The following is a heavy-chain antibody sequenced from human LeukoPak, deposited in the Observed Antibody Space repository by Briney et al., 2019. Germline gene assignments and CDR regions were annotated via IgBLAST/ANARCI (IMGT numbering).Heavy chain of an antibody. CDR2: ISYDGSIK. Sequence: PGGSLRLSCAASGFTFSNDGMHWVRQAPNKGLEWVAVISYDGSIKYYADSVKGRFTISRDNPKKTLYLQMNSLRFEDTAVYYCAKIGANWGFMGYWGQGTLVTVSS. J-gene: IGHJ4*02. CDR1: GFTFSNDG. V-gene: IGHV3-30*18. D-gene: IGHD7-27*01. CDR3: AKIGANWGFMGY.